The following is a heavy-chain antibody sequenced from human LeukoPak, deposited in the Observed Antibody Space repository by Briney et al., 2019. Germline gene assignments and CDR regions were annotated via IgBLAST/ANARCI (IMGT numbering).Heavy chain of an antibody. Sequence: GGSLRLSCAASGFTFSSYGMHWVRQAPGKGLEWVAFIRYDGSNKYYADSVKGRFTISRDNSKNTLYLQMNSLRAEDTAVYYCAKDVRDIVVVVAATLGGYYFDYWGQGTLVTVSS. D-gene: IGHD2-15*01. CDR3: AKDVRDIVVVVAATLGGYYFDY. J-gene: IGHJ4*02. V-gene: IGHV3-30*02. CDR2: IRYDGSNK. CDR1: GFTFSSYG.